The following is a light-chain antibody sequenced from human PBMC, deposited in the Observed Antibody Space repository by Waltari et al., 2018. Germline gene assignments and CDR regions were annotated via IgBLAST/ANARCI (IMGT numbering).Light chain of an antibody. CDR1: QLGDKY. V-gene: IGLV3-1*01. CDR3: QTWDSSTVL. CDR2: QDN. J-gene: IGLJ2*01. Sequence: SYELTQPPSVSVSPGQTASITCSGDQLGDKYACWYQQKPGQSPVLVIYQDNKRPSGIPERFSGSNSGNTSTLTISGTQPMDEADYYCQTWDSSTVLFGGGTELTVL.